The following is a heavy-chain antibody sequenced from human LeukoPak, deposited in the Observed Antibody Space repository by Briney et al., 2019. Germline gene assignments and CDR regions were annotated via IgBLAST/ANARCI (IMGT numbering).Heavy chain of an antibody. CDR1: GGSISSSSYY. Sequence: SETLSLTCTVSGGSISSSSYYWGWLRQPPGKGLEWIGSIYYSGSTYYNPSLKSRVTISVDTSKNQFSLKLSSVTAADTAVYFCARHSEKLGAAVYWGPGTLVSVSS. D-gene: IGHD2-15*01. V-gene: IGHV4-39*01. CDR2: IYYSGST. CDR3: ARHSEKLGAAVY. J-gene: IGHJ4*02.